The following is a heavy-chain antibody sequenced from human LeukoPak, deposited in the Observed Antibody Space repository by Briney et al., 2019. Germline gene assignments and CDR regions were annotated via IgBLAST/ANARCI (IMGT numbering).Heavy chain of an antibody. J-gene: IGHJ4*02. D-gene: IGHD5/OR15-5a*01. CDR2: INQEGSEK. Sequence: GGSLRLSCAASGFIFSRYWMSWVRQAPGKGLEWVANINQEGSEKYYVDSVKGRFTISRDNAKNSLYLQMSSLRVEDTAVYYCARPFSDLVSSDYWGQGILVTVSS. CDR1: GFIFSRYW. V-gene: IGHV3-7*01. CDR3: ARPFSDLVSSDY.